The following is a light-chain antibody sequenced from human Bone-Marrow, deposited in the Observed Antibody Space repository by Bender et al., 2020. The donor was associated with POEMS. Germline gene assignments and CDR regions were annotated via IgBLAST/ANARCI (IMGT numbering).Light chain of an antibody. Sequence: QSALTQPASVSGSPGQSVTISCSGTSNDIGTYNLVSWYQQTPGKAPKFMIYDVTNRPSGVPDRFSGSKSDNTASLTISGLQAEDEADYYCCSYSSTSTLVFGGGTKLTVL. V-gene: IGLV2-18*02. CDR2: DVT. CDR3: CSYSSTSTLV. CDR1: SNDIGTYNL. J-gene: IGLJ3*02.